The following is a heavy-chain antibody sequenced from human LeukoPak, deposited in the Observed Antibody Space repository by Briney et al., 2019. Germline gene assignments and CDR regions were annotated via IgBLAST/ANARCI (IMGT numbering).Heavy chain of an antibody. CDR3: ARRFAAVRFDP. J-gene: IGHJ5*02. CDR2: IYYSGST. Sequence: SETLSLTCTVSGGSISSSSYYWGWIRQPPGKGLEWIGSIYYSGSTYYNPSLKSRVTISVDTSKNQFSLKLSSVTAADTAVYYCARRFAAVRFDPWGQGTLVTVSS. V-gene: IGHV4-39*01. CDR1: GGSISSSSYY. D-gene: IGHD3-10*01.